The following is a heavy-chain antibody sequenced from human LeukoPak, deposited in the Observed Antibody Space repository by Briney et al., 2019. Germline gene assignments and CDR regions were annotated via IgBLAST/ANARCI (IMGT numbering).Heavy chain of an antibody. D-gene: IGHD3-22*01. V-gene: IGHV3-21*04. CDR1: EFTFSSYS. CDR2: IDGSSSDI. J-gene: IGHJ4*02. CDR3: AKASAMIVVVSKHFDY. Sequence: PGGSLRLSCAGSEFTFSSYSMHWVRQAPGKGLEWVSSIDGSSSDIYYADSVKGRFTISRDNSKNSLYLQMKSLRAEDTAVYYCAKASAMIVVVSKHFDYWGQGTLVTVSS.